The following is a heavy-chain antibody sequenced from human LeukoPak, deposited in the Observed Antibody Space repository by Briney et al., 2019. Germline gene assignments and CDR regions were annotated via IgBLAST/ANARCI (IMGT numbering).Heavy chain of an antibody. CDR1: GFTFSSDA. J-gene: IGHJ4*02. D-gene: IGHD2-2*01. Sequence: GGSLRLSCAASGFTFSSDAMSWVREAPGKGLDWVSAISGSGGSTYYADSVKGRFTISRDNSKNTLYLQMNSLRAEDTAVYYCAKVFKWSSRYFDYWGQGTLVTVSS. CDR2: ISGSGGST. CDR3: AKVFKWSSRYFDY. V-gene: IGHV3-23*01.